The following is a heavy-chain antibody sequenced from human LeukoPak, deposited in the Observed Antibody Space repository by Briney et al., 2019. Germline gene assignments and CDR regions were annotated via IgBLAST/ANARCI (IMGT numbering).Heavy chain of an antibody. J-gene: IGHJ3*02. V-gene: IGHV4-59*11. CDR2: IFYVGST. D-gene: IGHD3-22*01. Sequence: SETLSLTCTVSGDSIGSHYWSWIRQPPGKGLEWIGYIFYVGSTNYNPSLKSRVTISVDTSKNQFSLKLNSVTAADTAVFYCARDYYDSRGEAFDIWGQGTMVTVSS. CDR3: ARDYYDSRGEAFDI. CDR1: GDSIGSHY.